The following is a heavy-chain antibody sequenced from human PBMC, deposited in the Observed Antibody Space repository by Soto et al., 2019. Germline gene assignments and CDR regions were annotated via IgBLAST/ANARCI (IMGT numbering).Heavy chain of an antibody. CDR3: AKLLSHYDFWSGYYNFDY. J-gene: IGHJ4*02. Sequence: GGSLRLSCAASGFTFSSYAMSWVRQAPGKGLEWVSAISGSGGSTYYADSVKGRFTISRDNSKNTLYLQMNSLRAEDTAVYYCAKLLSHYDFWSGYYNFDYWGQGTLVTVSS. CDR2: ISGSGGST. CDR1: GFTFSSYA. V-gene: IGHV3-23*01. D-gene: IGHD3-3*01.